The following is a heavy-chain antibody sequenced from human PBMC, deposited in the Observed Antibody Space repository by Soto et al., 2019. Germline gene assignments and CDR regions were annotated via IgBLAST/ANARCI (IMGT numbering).Heavy chain of an antibody. D-gene: IGHD3-22*01. CDR2: IYYSGST. Sequence: QVQLQESGPGLVKPSQTLSLTCTVSGGSISSGDYYWSWIRQPPGKGLEWIGYIYYSGSTYYNPSLKSRVTTSVDTSKNQFSLKLSSVTAADTAVYYCARGPSSVRVYYYYGMDVWGQGTTVTVSS. CDR3: ARGPSSVRVYYYYGMDV. CDR1: GGSISSGDYY. V-gene: IGHV4-30-4*01. J-gene: IGHJ6*02.